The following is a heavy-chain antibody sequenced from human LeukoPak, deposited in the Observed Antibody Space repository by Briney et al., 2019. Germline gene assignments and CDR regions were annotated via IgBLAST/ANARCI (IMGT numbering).Heavy chain of an antibody. CDR2: IRYDGSNK. V-gene: IGHV3-30*02. Sequence: PGGSLRLSCAASGFTFSSYGMHWVRQAPGKGLEWVAFIRYDGSNKYYADSVKGRFTISRDNSKNSLYLQMNSLRAEDTAVYYCARDAKMDTALPPDWGQGTLVTVSS. CDR3: ARDAKMDTALPPD. D-gene: IGHD5-18*01. CDR1: GFTFSSYG. J-gene: IGHJ4*02.